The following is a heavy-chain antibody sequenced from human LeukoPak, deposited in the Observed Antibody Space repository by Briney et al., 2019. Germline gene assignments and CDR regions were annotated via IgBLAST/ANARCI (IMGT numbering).Heavy chain of an antibody. CDR1: GFTFSNYG. Sequence: PGGSLRLSCAASGFTFSNYGIHWVRQAPGTGLEWVAFIRYDGSEKYYADSVKGRFTISRDNSKNTLYLQMNSLRPEDTAVYYCAKGRDYYMDVWGKGTTVTVSS. CDR3: AKGRDYYMDV. V-gene: IGHV3-30*02. J-gene: IGHJ6*03. CDR2: IRYDGSEK.